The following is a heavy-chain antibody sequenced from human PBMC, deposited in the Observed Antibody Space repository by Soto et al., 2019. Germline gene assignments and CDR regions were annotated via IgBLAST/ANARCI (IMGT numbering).Heavy chain of an antibody. Sequence: QVQLVQSGAEVKKPGASVKVSFKASGYTFTSYAMHWVRQAPGQGLEWMGWINAGNGNTKYSQKFQGRVTITRDTSASTAYMELSSLRSEDTAVYYCARGPNPYYFDYWGQGTLVTVSS. CDR1: GYTFTSYA. V-gene: IGHV1-3*01. J-gene: IGHJ4*02. CDR3: ARGPNPYYFDY. CDR2: INAGNGNT.